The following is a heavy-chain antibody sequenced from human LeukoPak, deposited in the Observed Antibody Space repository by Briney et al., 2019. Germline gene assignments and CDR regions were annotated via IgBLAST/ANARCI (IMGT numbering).Heavy chain of an antibody. CDR3: AKGWSGAAADYGMDV. J-gene: IGHJ6*02. Sequence: GGSLRLSCAASGFTFSSYGMHWVRQAPGKGLEWVAVISYDGSNKYYADSVKGRFTISRDNSKNTLYLQMNSLRAEDTAVYYCAKGWSGAAADYGMDVWGQGTTVTVSS. D-gene: IGHD6-13*01. CDR2: ISYDGSNK. V-gene: IGHV3-30*18. CDR1: GFTFSSYG.